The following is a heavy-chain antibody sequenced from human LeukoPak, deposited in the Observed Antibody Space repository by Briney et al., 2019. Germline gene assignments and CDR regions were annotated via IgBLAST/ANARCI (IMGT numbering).Heavy chain of an antibody. J-gene: IGHJ4*02. V-gene: IGHV4-34*01. Sequence: SETLSLTCAVYGGSFSGYYWSWIRQPPGKGLEWIGEINHSGSTNYNPSLKSRVTISVDTSKNQFSLKLSSVTAADTAVYYCARGYRDYVWGSYRLFDYWGQGTLVTVSS. D-gene: IGHD3-16*02. CDR3: ARGYRDYVWGSYRLFDY. CDR1: GGSFSGYY. CDR2: INHSGST.